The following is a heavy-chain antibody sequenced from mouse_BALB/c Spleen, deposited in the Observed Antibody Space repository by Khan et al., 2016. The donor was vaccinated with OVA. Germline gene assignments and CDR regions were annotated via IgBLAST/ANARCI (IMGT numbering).Heavy chain of an antibody. CDR2: IWSAGST. D-gene: IGHD2-4*01. CDR1: GFSLNNYS. Sequence: QVQLKESGPGLVQPSQSLSITCTVSGFSLNNYSIHWVRQSPGKGLEWLGVIWSAGSTDYNAAFLSRLTINKDNSRSQVFFKMNSLQPNDTAIYYCDRRSNDYGRGALFAYWGQGTLVTVSA. V-gene: IGHV2-2*02. J-gene: IGHJ3*01. CDR3: DRRSNDYGRGALFAY.